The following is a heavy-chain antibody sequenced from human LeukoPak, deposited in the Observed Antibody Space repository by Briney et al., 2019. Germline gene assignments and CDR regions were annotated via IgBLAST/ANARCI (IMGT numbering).Heavy chain of an antibody. J-gene: IGHJ4*02. D-gene: IGHD5-12*01. V-gene: IGHV3-23*01. CDR2: VSGSGGST. Sequence: GGSLRLSCAASGFTFSSYAMSWVRQAPGKGLEWVSGVSGSGGSTYYADSVKGRFTISRDNSKNTLYLQMNSLRAEDTAVYYCAKDLDIVATITGNWGQGTLVAVSS. CDR3: AKDLDIVATITGN. CDR1: GFTFSSYA.